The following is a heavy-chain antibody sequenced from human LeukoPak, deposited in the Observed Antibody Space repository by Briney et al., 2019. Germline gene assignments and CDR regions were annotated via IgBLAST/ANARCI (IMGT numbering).Heavy chain of an antibody. V-gene: IGHV4-34*01. D-gene: IGHD3-10*01. J-gene: IGHJ6*03. CDR3: ARGDQRFGSGTVNFYYFYMDV. Sequence: KPSETLSLTCAVYGGSFSDYYWSWIRQPPGKGLEWIGEINHHGSTNYNPSLKSRLTISVATSKNQFSLNLSSVTAADTAVYYCARGDQRFGSGTVNFYYFYMDVWGKGTTVTVSS. CDR1: GGSFSDYY. CDR2: INHHGST.